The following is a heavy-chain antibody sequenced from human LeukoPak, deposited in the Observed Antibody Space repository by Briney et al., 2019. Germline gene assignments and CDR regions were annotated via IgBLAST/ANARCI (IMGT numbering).Heavy chain of an antibody. D-gene: IGHD3-16*01. CDR1: GGSIVTGNHY. CDR3: ARDRRYASSNYYYYYMDV. J-gene: IGHJ6*03. Sequence: PSETLSLTCTVSGGSIVTGNHYWSWIRQPAGQGLEWIGRIYASGSTNYNPSLRGRVTISVATSKYQFSLRLSSVTAADTAVYYCARDRRYASSNYYYYYMDVWGKGTTVTVSS. V-gene: IGHV4-61*02. CDR2: IYASGST.